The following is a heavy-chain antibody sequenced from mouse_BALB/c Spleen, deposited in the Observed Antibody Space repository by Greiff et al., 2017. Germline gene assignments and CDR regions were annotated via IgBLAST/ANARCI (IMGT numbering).Heavy chain of an antibody. CDR3: ATIQYDGYEAMDY. CDR1: GFNINDTY. J-gene: IGHJ4*01. CDR2: IDPANGTT. V-gene: IGHV14-3*02. Sequence: VQLQQSGAELVKPGASVKLSCTASGFNINDTYMHWVKQRPEQGLEWIGRIDPANGTTKYDPKFQGKATITADTSSNTAYLQLSSLTSEDTAVYYYATIQYDGYEAMDYWGQGTAGTVSS. D-gene: IGHD1-2*01.